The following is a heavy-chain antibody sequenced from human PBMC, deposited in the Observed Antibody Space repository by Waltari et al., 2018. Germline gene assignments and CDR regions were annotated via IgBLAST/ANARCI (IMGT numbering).Heavy chain of an antibody. J-gene: IGHJ4*02. CDR2: ISSSGGTI. D-gene: IGHD6-19*01. CDR1: GFTFSDYY. Sequence: QVQLVESGGGLVKPGGSLRLSCAASGFTFSDYYLSWIRQAPGKGLECVSYISSSGGTIDYADSVKGRFTISRDNAKNSLDLQMNSLRAEDTALYYCARFKIVVAGTFPDYWGQGTLVTVSS. CDR3: ARFKIVVAGTFPDY. V-gene: IGHV3-11*01.